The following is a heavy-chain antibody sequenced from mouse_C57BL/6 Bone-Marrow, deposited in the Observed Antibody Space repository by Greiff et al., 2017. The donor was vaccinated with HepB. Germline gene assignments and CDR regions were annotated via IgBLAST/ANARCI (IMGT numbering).Heavy chain of an antibody. J-gene: IGHJ2*01. V-gene: IGHV1-4*01. CDR2: INPSSGYT. Sequence: VQGVESGAELARPGASVKMSCKASGYTFTSYTMRWVKQRPGQGLEWIGYINPSSGYTKYNQKFKDKATLTADKSSSTAYMQLSSLTSEDSAVYYCARSRQLRSHFDYWGQGTTLTVSS. CDR1: GYTFTSYT. CDR3: ARSRQLRSHFDY. D-gene: IGHD3-2*02.